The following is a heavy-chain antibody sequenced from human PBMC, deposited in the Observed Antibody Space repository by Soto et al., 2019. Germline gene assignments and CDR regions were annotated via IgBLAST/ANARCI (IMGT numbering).Heavy chain of an antibody. Sequence: ASVKVSCKASGYTFTSYGISWVRQAPGQGLEWMGWISAYNGNTNYAQKLQGRVTMTTDTSTSTAYMELRSLRSDDTAVYYCARDPPRITMVRGVIIPKGDYYYYYMDVWGKGTTVTVSS. J-gene: IGHJ6*03. D-gene: IGHD3-10*01. CDR3: ARDPPRITMVRGVIIPKGDYYYYYMDV. CDR1: GYTFTSYG. V-gene: IGHV1-18*01. CDR2: ISAYNGNT.